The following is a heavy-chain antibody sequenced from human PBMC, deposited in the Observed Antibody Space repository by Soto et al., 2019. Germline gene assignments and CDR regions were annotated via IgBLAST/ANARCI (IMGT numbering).Heavy chain of an antibody. D-gene: IGHD6-19*01. CDR3: ARHGSYSSGWYAFDI. CDR2: IYYSGST. CDR1: GGSISSSSYY. J-gene: IGHJ3*02. V-gene: IGHV4-39*01. Sequence: NPSETLSLTCTVSGGSISSSSYYWGWIRQPPGKGLEWIGSIYYSGSTYYNPSLKSRVTISVDTSKNQFSLKLSSLTAADTAVYYCARHGSYSSGWYAFDIWGQGTMVTV.